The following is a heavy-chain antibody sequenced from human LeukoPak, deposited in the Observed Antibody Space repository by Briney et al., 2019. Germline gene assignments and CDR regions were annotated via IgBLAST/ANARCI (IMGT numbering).Heavy chain of an antibody. V-gene: IGHV3-74*01. D-gene: IGHD2-15*01. CDR2: ISTDGYTT. J-gene: IGHJ4*02. Sequence: GGSLRLSCAASGLAFSAYKMHWVRQAPRKGLVWVSRISTDGYTTDYADFVQGRLTASRDNTKNTWSLEMNSLRAEDTAVYYCVVGGSPGYWGQGTLVTVSS. CDR1: GLAFSAYK. CDR3: VVGGSPGY.